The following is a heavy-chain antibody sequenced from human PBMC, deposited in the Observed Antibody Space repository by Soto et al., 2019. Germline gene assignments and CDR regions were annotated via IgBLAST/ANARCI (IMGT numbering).Heavy chain of an antibody. CDR2: IMPVFPTP. Sequence: QVQLVQSGAEVKKPGSSVKVSCKASGGTFSTSAISWVRQAPGQGLEWVGGIMPVFPTPDYAQKFQGRVTITADESTTTAYLELTSPRTDDTAVYYCARDKDRLQLGSNYYYILDVWGQGTAITVSS. J-gene: IGHJ6*02. CDR3: ARDKDRLQLGSNYYYILDV. V-gene: IGHV1-69*12. CDR1: GGTFSTSA. D-gene: IGHD1-1*01.